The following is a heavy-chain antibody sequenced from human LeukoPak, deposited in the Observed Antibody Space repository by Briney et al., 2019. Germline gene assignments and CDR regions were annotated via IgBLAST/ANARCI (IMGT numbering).Heavy chain of an antibody. J-gene: IGHJ4*02. CDR2: IYYSGST. Sequence: SETLSLTCTVSGGSISSYYWSWIRQPPGKGLEWIGYIYYSGSTNYNPSLKSRVTISVDTSKNQFSLKLSSVTAADTAVYYCARHAPSSSSLYYFDYWGQGTLVTVSS. CDR1: GGSISSYY. D-gene: IGHD6-6*01. CDR3: ARHAPSSSSLYYFDY. V-gene: IGHV4-59*08.